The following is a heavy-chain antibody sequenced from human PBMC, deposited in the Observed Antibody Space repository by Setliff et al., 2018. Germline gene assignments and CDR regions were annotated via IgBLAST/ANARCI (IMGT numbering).Heavy chain of an antibody. CDR1: GFTFSNYW. Sequence: GALRLSCAASGFTFSNYWMSWVRQAPGKGLEWVANIKQDGGEKYYVDSVKGRFTISRDNAKNSLYLQMNSLRAEDTAVYYCARLRRDYGDYYYFDYWGQRTLVTVSA. CDR3: ARLRRDYGDYYYFDY. CDR2: IKQDGGEK. D-gene: IGHD4-17*01. V-gene: IGHV3-7*01. J-gene: IGHJ4*02.